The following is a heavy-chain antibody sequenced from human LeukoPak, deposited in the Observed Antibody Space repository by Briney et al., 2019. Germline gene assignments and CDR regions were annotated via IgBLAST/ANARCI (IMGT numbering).Heavy chain of an antibody. Sequence: SQTLSLTCAISGDSVSSNTAAWNWIRQSPSRGLEWLGRTFYRSKWNNEYGLSVKSRITIIPDISMNQFSLQLSSVTPEDTAVYYCVRGGGNFDYWGQGTLVTVSS. J-gene: IGHJ4*02. CDR2: TFYRSKWNN. CDR1: GDSVSSNTAA. V-gene: IGHV6-1*01. D-gene: IGHD3-16*01. CDR3: VRGGGNFDY.